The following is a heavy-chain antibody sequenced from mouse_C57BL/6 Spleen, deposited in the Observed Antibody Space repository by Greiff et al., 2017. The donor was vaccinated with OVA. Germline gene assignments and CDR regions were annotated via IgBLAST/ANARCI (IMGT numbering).Heavy chain of an antibody. D-gene: IGHD1-1*02. CDR2: VNPNNGGT. CDR1: GYTFKDSN. CDR3: ARGRIGSYGY. J-gene: IGHJ2*01. V-gene: IGHV1-22*01. Sequence: EVQLQQSGPELVKPGASVTMTCRATGYTFKDSNWHWVKRSHGKSLVWIGYVNPNNGGTRYNQKFKGKTTLTLNKSSNTAYMELRSLTTEDSALYYCARGRIGSYGYWGQGTTLTVSS.